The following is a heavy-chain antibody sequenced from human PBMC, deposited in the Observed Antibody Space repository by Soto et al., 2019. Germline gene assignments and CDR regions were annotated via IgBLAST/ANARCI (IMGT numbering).Heavy chain of an antibody. J-gene: IGHJ4*02. CDR2: IIPILGIA. Sequence: GASVKVSCKASGGTFSSYTISWVRQAPGQGLEWMGRIIPILGIANYAQKFQGRVTITADKSTSTAYMELSSLRSEDTAVYYCARGSSSGYYLFWGQGTLVTVSS. CDR3: ARGSSSGYYLF. CDR1: GGTFSSYT. D-gene: IGHD3-22*01. V-gene: IGHV1-69*02.